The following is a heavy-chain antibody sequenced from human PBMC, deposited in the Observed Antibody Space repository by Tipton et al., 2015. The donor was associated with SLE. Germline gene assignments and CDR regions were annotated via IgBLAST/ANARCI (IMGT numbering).Heavy chain of an antibody. V-gene: IGHV3-30*04. J-gene: IGHJ4*02. CDR2: ISFDGSDT. Sequence: SLRLSCAASGFSFSDYAMFWVRQAPGKGLEWVADISFDGSDTYYADSAKGRFTISRDNSKNTLYLQMNTLRAEDTAVYYCVRAAGSGSYSRDYWGQGTLVTVSS. CDR3: VRAAGSGSYSRDY. D-gene: IGHD3-10*01. CDR1: GFSFSDYA.